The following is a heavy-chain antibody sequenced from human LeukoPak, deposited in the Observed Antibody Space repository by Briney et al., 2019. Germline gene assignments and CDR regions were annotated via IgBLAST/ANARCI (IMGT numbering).Heavy chain of an antibody. J-gene: IGHJ4*02. CDR2: ISNNGGNT. D-gene: IGHD6-13*01. CDR1: GFTFSNCA. Sequence: GGSLRLSCSASGFTFSNCAIHWVRQAPGKGLEYVSTISNNGGNTNYADSVKVRFTISRDNSKNTLYLQMSSLRAEDTVVYYCVKAAGSWYGYFDYWGQGTLVTVSS. CDR3: VKAAGSWYGYFDY. V-gene: IGHV3-64D*06.